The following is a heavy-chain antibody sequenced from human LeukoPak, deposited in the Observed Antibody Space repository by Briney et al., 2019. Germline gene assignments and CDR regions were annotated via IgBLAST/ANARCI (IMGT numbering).Heavy chain of an antibody. D-gene: IGHD4-17*01. V-gene: IGHV3-11*04. Sequence: GGSLRLSCAASGFTFSDYYMSWFRQAPGKGLEWVSYISKSGDSIYYADSVKGRFTISSDSSKNMLYLLMNSLRPDDTALYYCAKDRYGDYVGPFDYWGQGTLVTVSS. CDR3: AKDRYGDYVGPFDY. CDR1: GFTFSDYY. CDR2: ISKSGDSI. J-gene: IGHJ4*02.